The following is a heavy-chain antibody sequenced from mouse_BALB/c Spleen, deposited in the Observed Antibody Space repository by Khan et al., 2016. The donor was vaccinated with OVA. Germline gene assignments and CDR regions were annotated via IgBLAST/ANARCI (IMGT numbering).Heavy chain of an antibody. V-gene: IGHV2-9*02. CDR2: IWAGGST. D-gene: IGHD2-1*01. CDR3: ARADGNYVDGMDY. Sequence: QVQLKQSGPGLVAPSQSLSINCTVSGFTLISYGVHWVRQSPGKGLEWLGIIWAGGSTNYNSALMARLSISKDNSKSHDFLIMNSLQTDDTAMYSCARADGNYVDGMDYWGQGTSVTVSS. J-gene: IGHJ4*01. CDR1: GFTLISYG.